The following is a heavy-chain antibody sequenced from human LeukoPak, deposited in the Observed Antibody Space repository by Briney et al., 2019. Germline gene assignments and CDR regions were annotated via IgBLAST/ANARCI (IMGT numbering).Heavy chain of an antibody. D-gene: IGHD1-1*01. J-gene: IGHJ6*02. Sequence: GGSLRLSCAGSGFTFINYAMSWVRQAPGKGLEWVSGVSGGGVSTYYADSVKGRFTISRDNSKNTLYPQMNSLRAEDTALYYCAKNLQLAGHSYYYYGMDVWGQGTTVTVSS. CDR1: GFTFINYA. CDR2: VSGGGVST. CDR3: AKNLQLAGHSYYYYGMDV. V-gene: IGHV3-23*01.